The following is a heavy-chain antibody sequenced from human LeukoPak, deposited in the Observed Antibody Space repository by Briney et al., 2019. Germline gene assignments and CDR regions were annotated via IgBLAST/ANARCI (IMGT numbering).Heavy chain of an antibody. J-gene: IGHJ5*02. CDR1: GVTLSSYA. CDR3: AKVTGDSGWFDP. V-gene: IGHV3-23*01. D-gene: IGHD2-21*02. Sequence: GGSLRLSCAASGVTLSSYAMSWVRQAPGKGLEWVSAISGSGGSTYYADSVKGRFTISRDNSKNTLYLQMNSLRAEDTAVYYCAKVTGDSGWFDPWGQGTLVTVSS. CDR2: ISGSGGST.